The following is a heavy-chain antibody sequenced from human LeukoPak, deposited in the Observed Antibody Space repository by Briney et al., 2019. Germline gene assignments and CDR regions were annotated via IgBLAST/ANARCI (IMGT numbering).Heavy chain of an antibody. V-gene: IGHV1-69*06. CDR1: GGTFSSYA. D-gene: IGHD2/OR15-2a*01. CDR3: ARDEGNAIARSAKTVAIGSYYYYYYYMDV. J-gene: IGHJ6*03. CDR2: IIPIFGTA. Sequence: SVKVSCKASGGTFSSYAISWVRQAPGQGLEWMGGIIPIFGTANYAQKFQGRVTITADKSTSTAYMELSSLRSEDTAVYYCARDEGNAIARSAKTVAIGSYYYYYYYMDVWGKGTTVTVSS.